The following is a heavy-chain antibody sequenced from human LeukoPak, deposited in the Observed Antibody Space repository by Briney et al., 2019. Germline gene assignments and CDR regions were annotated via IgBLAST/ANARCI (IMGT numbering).Heavy chain of an antibody. D-gene: IGHD2-15*01. CDR2: IYHSGST. J-gene: IGHJ3*02. CDR3: ARDCSGGSCYGASDI. V-gene: IGHV4-39*02. CDR1: GGSISSSFYY. Sequence: SETLSLTCTVSGGSISSSFYYWGWIRQPPGKGLEWIGSIYHSGSTYYNPSLKSRVTISVDTSRNQFSLNLSSVTAADTAVYYCARDCSGGSCYGASDIWGQGTMVTVSS.